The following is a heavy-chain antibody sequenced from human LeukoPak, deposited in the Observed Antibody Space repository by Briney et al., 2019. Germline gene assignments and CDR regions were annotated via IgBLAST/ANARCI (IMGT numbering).Heavy chain of an antibody. Sequence: PGGSLRLSCAASGFTFSSYSMNWVRQAPGKGLEWVSHITASGTAMFYADSVKGRFTISRDNAKNSLYLQMNSLRDEDTAVYYCAKGELTFGGVIALNWFDPWGQGTLVTVSS. CDR3: AKGELTFGGVIALNWFDP. V-gene: IGHV3-48*02. J-gene: IGHJ5*02. D-gene: IGHD3-16*02. CDR2: ITASGTAM. CDR1: GFTFSSYS.